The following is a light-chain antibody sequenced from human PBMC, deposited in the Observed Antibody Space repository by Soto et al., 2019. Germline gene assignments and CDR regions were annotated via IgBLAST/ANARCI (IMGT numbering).Light chain of an antibody. CDR3: QQYKTYWT. Sequence: DIQMTQSQSTLSASVGDRVTITCRASQNITTWLAWYQQKPGKAPNLLIHKASSLESGVPSRFTGSVSGTEFTLTITSLQTDDFATYYCQQYKTYWTFGQGTKVE. CDR1: QNITTW. J-gene: IGKJ1*01. V-gene: IGKV1-5*03. CDR2: KAS.